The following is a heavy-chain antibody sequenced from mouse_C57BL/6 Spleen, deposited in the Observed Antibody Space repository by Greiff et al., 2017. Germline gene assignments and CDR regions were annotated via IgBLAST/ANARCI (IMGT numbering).Heavy chain of an antibody. Sequence: QVQLKESGAELVRPGTSVKVSCKASGYAFTNYLIEWVKQRPGQGLEWIGVINPGSGGTNYNEQFKGKATLTADKSSSTAYMQLSSLTSEDSAVYFCARDTITRAMDYWGQGTSVTVSS. CDR3: ARDTITRAMDY. CDR2: INPGSGGT. CDR1: GYAFTNYL. D-gene: IGHD2-4*01. V-gene: IGHV1-54*01. J-gene: IGHJ4*01.